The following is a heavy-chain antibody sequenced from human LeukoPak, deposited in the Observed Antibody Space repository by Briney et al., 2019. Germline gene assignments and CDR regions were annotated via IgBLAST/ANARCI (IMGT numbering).Heavy chain of an antibody. CDR3: AREGMWELLFDY. CDR1: GFTFSSYA. CDR2: ISYDGSNK. V-gene: IGHV3-30-3*01. Sequence: GGSLRLSCAASGFTFSSYAMHWVRQAPGKGLEWVAVISYDGSNKYYADSVKGRFTISRDNSKNTLYLQMNSLRAEDTAVYYCAREGMWELLFDYWGQGTLVTVSS. D-gene: IGHD1-26*01. J-gene: IGHJ4*02.